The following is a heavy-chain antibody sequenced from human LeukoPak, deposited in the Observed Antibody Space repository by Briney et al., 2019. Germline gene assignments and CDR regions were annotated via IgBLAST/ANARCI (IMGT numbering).Heavy chain of an antibody. J-gene: IGHJ3*02. V-gene: IGHV1-2*02. Sequence: ASAKVSCKASGYTFTGYYMHWVRQAPGQGLEWMGWINPNSGGTNYAQKFQGRVTMTRDTSISTAYMELSRLRSDDTAVYYCARDAGDIVVVTGAFDIWGQGTMVTVSS. CDR1: GYTFTGYY. CDR3: ARDAGDIVVVTGAFDI. CDR2: INPNSGGT. D-gene: IGHD2-21*02.